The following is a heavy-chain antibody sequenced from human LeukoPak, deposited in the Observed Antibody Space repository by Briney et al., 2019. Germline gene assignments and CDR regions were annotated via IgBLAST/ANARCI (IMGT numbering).Heavy chain of an antibody. Sequence: SVKVSCKASGGTFSRYAISWVRQAPGQGLEWMGGIIPIFGTANYAQKFQGRVTITTDESTSTAYMELSSLRSEDTAVYYCARQEVTAIYYYYSYYMDVWRKGTTVTVSS. CDR1: GGTFSRYA. D-gene: IGHD2-21*02. V-gene: IGHV1-69*05. CDR2: IIPIFGTA. J-gene: IGHJ6*03. CDR3: ARQEVTAIYYYYSYYMDV.